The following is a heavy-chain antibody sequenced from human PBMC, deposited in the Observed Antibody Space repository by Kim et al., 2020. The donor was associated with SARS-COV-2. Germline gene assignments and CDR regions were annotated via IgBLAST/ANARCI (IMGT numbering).Heavy chain of an antibody. V-gene: IGHV3-23*01. J-gene: IGHJ2*01. D-gene: IGHD6-13*01. CDR2: IFGSGSNT. Sequence: GGSLRLSCAASGFPFSNYAMSWVRQVPGKGLEWVSNIFGSGSNTYHADFVKGRFTISKDNSKTTLYLKMNSLRPEDTAVYYCTRHVHTSSCALCWYCDLWGPGSLVTVSS. CDR1: GFPFSNYA. CDR3: TRHVHTSSCALCWYCDL.